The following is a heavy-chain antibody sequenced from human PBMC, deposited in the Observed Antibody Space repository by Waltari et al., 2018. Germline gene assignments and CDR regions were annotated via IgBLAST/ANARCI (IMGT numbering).Heavy chain of an antibody. CDR1: GGTFSSYA. Sequence: QVQLVQSGAEVKKPGSSVKVSCKASGGTFSSYAISWVRQAPGQGLEWMGGIIPIFGTANYAQKFQGRVTITADESTSTAYMELSSLRSEDTAVYYCARMPYGSGSYYNQKVYWGQGTLVTVSS. D-gene: IGHD3-10*01. V-gene: IGHV1-69*13. CDR2: IIPIFGTA. CDR3: ARMPYGSGSYYNQKVY. J-gene: IGHJ4*02.